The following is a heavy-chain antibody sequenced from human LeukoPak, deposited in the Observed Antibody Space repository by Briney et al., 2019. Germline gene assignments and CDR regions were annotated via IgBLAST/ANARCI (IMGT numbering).Heavy chain of an antibody. CDR3: ARPGPDAFDI. CDR1: GFTFSSYW. V-gene: IGHV3-66*04. J-gene: IGHJ3*02. Sequence: PGGSLRLSCAASGFTFSSYWMSWVRQAPGKGLEWVSVIYSGSSTYYADSVKGRFTFSRDNSKNTLYLQMNSLRAEDTAVYYCARPGPDAFDIWGQGTMVTVSS. CDR2: IYSGSST.